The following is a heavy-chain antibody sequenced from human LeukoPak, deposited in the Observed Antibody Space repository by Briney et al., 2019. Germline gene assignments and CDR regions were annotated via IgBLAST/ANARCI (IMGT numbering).Heavy chain of an antibody. J-gene: IGHJ5*02. CDR1: GASISSYY. V-gene: IGHV4-4*07. CDR3: ARDEKHGYGDYGVDP. D-gene: IGHD4-17*01. CDR2: VHTSGIT. Sequence: PSETLSLTCSISGASISSYYWSWIRQPAGKGLEWIGRVHTSGITNYNPSLKTRVTMSIDTSKNQFYLNLISVTAADTAMYYCARDEKHGYGDYGVDPWGQGNLVTVSS.